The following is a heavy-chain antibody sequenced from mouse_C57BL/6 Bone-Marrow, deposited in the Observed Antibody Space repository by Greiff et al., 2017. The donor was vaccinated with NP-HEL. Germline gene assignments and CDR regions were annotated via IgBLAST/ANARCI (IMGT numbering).Heavy chain of an antibody. V-gene: IGHV5-6*01. Sequence: EVMLVESGGDLVKPGGSLKLSCAASGFTFSSYGMSWVRQTPDKRLEWVATISSGGSYTYYPDSVKGRFTISRDNAKNTLYLQMSSLKSEDTAMYYCARPLYDGYYAGFAYWGQGTLVTVSA. J-gene: IGHJ3*01. CDR1: GFTFSSYG. D-gene: IGHD2-3*01. CDR2: ISSGGSYT. CDR3: ARPLYDGYYAGFAY.